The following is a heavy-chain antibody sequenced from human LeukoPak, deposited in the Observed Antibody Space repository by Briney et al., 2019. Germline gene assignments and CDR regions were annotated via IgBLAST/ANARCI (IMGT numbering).Heavy chain of an antibody. CDR1: GLSITYDTYY. J-gene: IGHJ5*02. CDR3: ARDPRGRYEDWFDP. Sequence: SSETLSLTCIVSGLSITYDTYYWAWIRQPPGKGLEWIGSIYASGSTYYSPSLKSRVIISVDTSKNHFSLTLSAVTTADAAVYYCARDPRGRYEDWFDPWGQGTLVTVSS. V-gene: IGHV4-39*07. D-gene: IGHD1-26*01. CDR2: IYASGST.